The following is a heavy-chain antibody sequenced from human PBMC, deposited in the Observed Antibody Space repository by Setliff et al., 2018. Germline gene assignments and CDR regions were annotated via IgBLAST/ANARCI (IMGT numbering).Heavy chain of an antibody. CDR1: GFAFASYN. J-gene: IGHJ3*02. CDR2: LSSANNYI. Sequence: GGSLRLSCAASGFAFASYNMIWVRQAPGKGLEWVSSLSSANNYIVYADSVKGRFTISRDNSRNTVYLQMNSLRAEDTAVYYCAGDPPYSGYAFHIWGQGTMVTVSS. CDR3: AGDPPYSGYAFHI. D-gene: IGHD5-12*01. V-gene: IGHV3-21*01.